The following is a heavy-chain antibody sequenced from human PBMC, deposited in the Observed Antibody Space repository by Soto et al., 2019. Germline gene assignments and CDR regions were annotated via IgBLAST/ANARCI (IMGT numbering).Heavy chain of an antibody. D-gene: IGHD5-18*01. V-gene: IGHV1-69*01. CDR3: ATYFTAMAYFEN. CDR1: GDPSSFSA. Sequence: QVLVEQSGAEVKKPGSSVKVSCTASGDPSSFSAIGWLRQAPGQGLEWMGGINPNFGSAIYAEKFQGRTTITAHSMELHDLRSEDTAIYFCATYFTAMAYFENWGQGTQVTVSS. J-gene: IGHJ4*02. CDR2: INPNFGSA.